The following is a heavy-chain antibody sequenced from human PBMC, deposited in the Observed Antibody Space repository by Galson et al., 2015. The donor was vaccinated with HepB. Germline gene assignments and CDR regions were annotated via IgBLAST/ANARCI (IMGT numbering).Heavy chain of an antibody. CDR3: ARDSSSGSWYSFYFGLDV. J-gene: IGHJ6*02. V-gene: IGHV3-11*06. CDR1: GFTFSDYY. D-gene: IGHD2-15*01. Sequence: SLRLSCAASGFTFSDYYMSWIRQAPGKGLEWVSYISSSSSYTNYADSVKGRFTISRDNAKNSLYLQMNSLRAEDTAVYYCARDSSSGSWYSFYFGLDVWGQGTTVTVSS. CDR2: ISSSSSYT.